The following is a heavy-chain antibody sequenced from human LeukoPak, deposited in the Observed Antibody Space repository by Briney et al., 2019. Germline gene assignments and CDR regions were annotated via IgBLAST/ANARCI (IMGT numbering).Heavy chain of an antibody. CDR3: ARSHNEPNWFDP. CDR1: GGSISSYY. J-gene: IGHJ5*02. Sequence: PSETLSLTCTVSGGSISSYYWSWVRQPPGKGLEWIGYIYYSGSTNYNPSLKSRVTISVDTSKNQFSLKLSSVTAADTAVYYCARSHNEPNWFDPWGQGTLVTVSS. D-gene: IGHD1-1*01. CDR2: IYYSGST. V-gene: IGHV4-59*08.